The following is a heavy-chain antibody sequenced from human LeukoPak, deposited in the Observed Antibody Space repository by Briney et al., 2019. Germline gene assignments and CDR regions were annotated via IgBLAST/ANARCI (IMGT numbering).Heavy chain of an antibody. V-gene: IGHV3-7*01. D-gene: IGHD6-6*01. J-gene: IGHJ4*02. CDR3: ARRGGSSSRRSPIDY. CDR1: GFTFSDYW. Sequence: PGGSLRLPCTASGFTFSDYWMTWVRQAPGKGPEWVANIKQDGSQRYYVDSVRGRFTISRDNAKNSLFLQMNGLRAEDTAVYCARRGGSSSRRSPIDYWGQGTLVTVSS. CDR2: IKQDGSQR.